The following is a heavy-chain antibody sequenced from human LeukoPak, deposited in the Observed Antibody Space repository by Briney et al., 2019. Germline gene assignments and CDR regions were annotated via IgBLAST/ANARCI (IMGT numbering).Heavy chain of an antibody. D-gene: IGHD1-26*01. Sequence: PSETLSLTCTVSGGPISSYYWSWIRQPPGKGLEWIGYIYYSGRTNYNPSLKSRVTISVDTSKNQFSLKLSSVTAADTAVYYCARETWDLYYFDYWGQGTLVTVSS. V-gene: IGHV4-59*01. CDR2: IYYSGRT. CDR1: GGPISSYY. J-gene: IGHJ4*02. CDR3: ARETWDLYYFDY.